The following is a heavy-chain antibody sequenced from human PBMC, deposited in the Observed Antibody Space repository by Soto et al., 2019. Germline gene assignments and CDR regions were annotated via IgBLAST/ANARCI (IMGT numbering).Heavy chain of an antibody. D-gene: IGHD4-4*01. V-gene: IGHV1-69*13. CDR2: IIPIFGTA. CDR1: GGTLSSYA. J-gene: IGHJ6*02. Sequence: SVKGSCKASGGTLSSYAISWVRQAPGQGLEWMGGIIPIFGTANYAQKFQGRVTITADESTSTAYMELSSLRSEDTAVYYCARDVPPETVEYYYYGMDVWGQGTTVTVSS. CDR3: ARDVPPETVEYYYYGMDV.